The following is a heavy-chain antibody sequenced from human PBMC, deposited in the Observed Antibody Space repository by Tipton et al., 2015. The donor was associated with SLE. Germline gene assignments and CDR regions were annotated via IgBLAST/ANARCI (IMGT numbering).Heavy chain of an antibody. CDR3: ARDDRVVVVPAAMGFLYGMDV. J-gene: IGHJ6*02. V-gene: IGHV4-59*11. D-gene: IGHD2-2*01. CDR1: GGSISSHY. CDR2: IYYSGSI. Sequence: TLSLTCTVSGGSISSHYWSWIRQPPGKGLEWIGYIYYSGSISYNPSLKSRVTISVGTSKNQFSLKLSSVTAADTAVYYCARDDRVVVVPAAMGFLYGMDVWGQGTTVTVSS.